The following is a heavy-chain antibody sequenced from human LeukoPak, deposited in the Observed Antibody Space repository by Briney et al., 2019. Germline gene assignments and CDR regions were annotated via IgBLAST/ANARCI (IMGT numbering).Heavy chain of an antibody. CDR2: IYYSGST. Sequence: NPSETLSLTCTVSGGSISIYYWSWIRQPPGKGLEWIGYIYYSGSTNYNPSLKSRVTISVDTSKNQFSLKLSSVTAADTAVYYCARARYYDFWSGHRYYFDYWGQGTLVTVSS. CDR1: GGSISIYY. V-gene: IGHV4-59*08. J-gene: IGHJ4*02. CDR3: ARARYYDFWSGHRYYFDY. D-gene: IGHD3-3*01.